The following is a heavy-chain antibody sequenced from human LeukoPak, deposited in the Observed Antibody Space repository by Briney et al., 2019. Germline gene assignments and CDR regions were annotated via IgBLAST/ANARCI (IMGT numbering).Heavy chain of an antibody. CDR1: GFTFSSYS. Sequence: GGSLRLSCAASGFTFSSYSMNWVRQAPGKGLEWVSSISSSSSYIYYADSVKGRFTISRDNAKNSLYLQMNSLRAEDTAVYYCARGTLAEFGELSEYYFDYWGQGTLVTVSS. D-gene: IGHD3-10*01. V-gene: IGHV3-21*01. J-gene: IGHJ4*02. CDR2: ISSSSSYI. CDR3: ARGTLAEFGELSEYYFDY.